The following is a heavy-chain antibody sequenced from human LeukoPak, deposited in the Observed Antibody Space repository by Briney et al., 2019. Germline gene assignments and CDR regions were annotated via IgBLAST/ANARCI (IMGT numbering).Heavy chain of an antibody. D-gene: IGHD6-19*01. CDR1: GGSISGSY. CDR3: AKGGWSLDI. Sequence: SETLSLTCTDSGGSISGSYWSWIRQSPGKGLEWIGYIYYNGNTDYNPSLRSRLTMSVDTSKNQFSLKLTSVTAADTALYYCAKGGWSLDIWGQGTMVTVSS. CDR2: IYYNGNT. V-gene: IGHV4-59*03. J-gene: IGHJ3*02.